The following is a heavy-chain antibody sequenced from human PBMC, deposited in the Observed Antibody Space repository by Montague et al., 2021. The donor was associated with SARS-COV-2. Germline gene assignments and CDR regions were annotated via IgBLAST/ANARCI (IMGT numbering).Heavy chain of an antibody. V-gene: IGHV4-59*01. CDR2: IYNSGTT. J-gene: IGHJ5*01. Sequence: SETLSLTCTVSGDSISSYYWNWIRQPPGKGLEWIGYIYNSGTTNYNPSVKSRVTISVDTSKNQFSLKLNSVTAADTAVYYCARGGGYCSGGSWYYWFDPWGQGTLVTVSS. CDR1: GDSISSYY. CDR3: ARGGGYCSGGSWYYWFDP. D-gene: IGHD2-15*01.